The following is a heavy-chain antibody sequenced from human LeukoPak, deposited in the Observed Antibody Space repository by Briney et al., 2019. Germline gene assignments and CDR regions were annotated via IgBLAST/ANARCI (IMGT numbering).Heavy chain of an antibody. D-gene: IGHD5-24*01. CDR3: ARDPFGYNCLDY. J-gene: IGHJ4*02. V-gene: IGHV1-69*13. CDR1: GGTFISYA. Sequence: ASVKVSCKASGGTFISYAISWVRQAPGQGLEWMGGIIPIFGTANYAQKFQGRVTITADESTSTAYMELSSLRSEDTAVYYCARDPFGYNCLDYWGQGTLVTVSS. CDR2: IIPIFGTA.